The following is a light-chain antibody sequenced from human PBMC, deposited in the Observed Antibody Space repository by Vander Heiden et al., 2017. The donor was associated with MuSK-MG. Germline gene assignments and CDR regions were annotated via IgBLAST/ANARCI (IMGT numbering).Light chain of an antibody. Sequence: QSVLTQPPSASGTPGQRVTISCSGSSSTIGSNTVNWYQQLPGTAPKLLIDRNNQRPSGVPDRFSGSKSGTSASLAISGLQSEDEADYYCEAWDDSLSGPVFGGGTKLTVL. CDR3: EAWDDSLSGPV. CDR1: SSTIGSNT. V-gene: IGLV1-44*01. J-gene: IGLJ2*01. CDR2: RNN.